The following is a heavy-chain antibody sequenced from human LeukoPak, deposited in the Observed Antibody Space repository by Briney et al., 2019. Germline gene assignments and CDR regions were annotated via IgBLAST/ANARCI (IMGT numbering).Heavy chain of an antibody. CDR3: ARGDYGDYFDY. Sequence: SETLSLTCTVSGGSLSSYYWSGSRQPAGKGLEWIGRIYTSGSTNYNPSLKSRVTMSVDTSENQFPLKLSSVTAADTAVYYCARGDYGDYFDYWGQGTLVTVSS. CDR1: GGSLSSYY. D-gene: IGHD4-17*01. V-gene: IGHV4-4*07. J-gene: IGHJ4*02. CDR2: IYTSGST.